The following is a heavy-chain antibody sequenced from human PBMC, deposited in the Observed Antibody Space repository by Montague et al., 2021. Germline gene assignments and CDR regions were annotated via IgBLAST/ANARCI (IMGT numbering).Heavy chain of an antibody. CDR3: ARGGGGYLDY. CDR1: GFTFSTYN. Sequence: SLRLSCAASGFTFSTYNIHWVRQAPGKGLEWVPALLYDGNNEYYADSVKGRFTSSRDNSKNTLYLQMNSLRAEDTAVYYCARGGGGYLDYWGQGTLVTVSS. V-gene: IGHV3-30-3*01. D-gene: IGHD1-26*01. J-gene: IGHJ4*03. CDR2: LLYDGNNE.